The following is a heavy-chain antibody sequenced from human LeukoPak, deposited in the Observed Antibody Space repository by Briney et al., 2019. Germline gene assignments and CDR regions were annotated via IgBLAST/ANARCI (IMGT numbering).Heavy chain of an antibody. Sequence: SETLSLTCAVYGGSFSGYYWSWIRQPPGKGLEWIGEINHSGSTNYNPSLKSRVTISVDTSKNQFYLKLSSVTAADTAVYYCARGSVTTSPQGYWGQGTLVTVSS. CDR1: GGSFSGYY. CDR3: ARGSVTTSPQGY. J-gene: IGHJ4*02. CDR2: INHSGST. V-gene: IGHV4-34*01. D-gene: IGHD4-17*01.